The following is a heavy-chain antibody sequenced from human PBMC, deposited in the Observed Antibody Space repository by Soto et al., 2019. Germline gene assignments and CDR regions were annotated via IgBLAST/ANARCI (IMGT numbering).Heavy chain of an antibody. V-gene: IGHV3-7*01. Sequence: LRLSCAASGFTFSSYWMSWVRQAPGKGLEWVANIKQDGSEEYYVDSVKGRFTISRDNAKNSLYLQMNSLRAEDTAVYYCARDRSIVVVPAVTYYYGMDVWGQGTTVTVSS. CDR1: GFTFSSYW. D-gene: IGHD2-2*01. CDR2: IKQDGSEE. J-gene: IGHJ6*02. CDR3: ARDRSIVVVPAVTYYYGMDV.